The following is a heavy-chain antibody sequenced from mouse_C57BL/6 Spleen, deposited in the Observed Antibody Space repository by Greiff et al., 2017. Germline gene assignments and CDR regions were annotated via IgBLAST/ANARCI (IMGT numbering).Heavy chain of an antibody. CDR3: ARKDYGSSGCDY. V-gene: IGHV1-18*01. Sequence: VQLQQSGPELVKPGASVKIPCKASGYTFTDYNMDWVKQSHGKSLEWIGDINPNNGGTIYNQKFKGKATLTVDKSSSTAYMELRSLTSEDTAVXYCARKDYGSSGCDYWGQGTTLTVSS. D-gene: IGHD1-1*01. CDR2: INPNNGGT. J-gene: IGHJ2*01. CDR1: GYTFTDYN.